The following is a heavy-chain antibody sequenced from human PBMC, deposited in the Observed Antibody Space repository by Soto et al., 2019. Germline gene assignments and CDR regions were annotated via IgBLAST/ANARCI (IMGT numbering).Heavy chain of an antibody. D-gene: IGHD6-6*01. CDR1: GGTFSSYT. J-gene: IGHJ4*02. CDR3: VKPLGVFRSREPFDY. CDR2: IIPILGIA. V-gene: IGHV1-69*02. Sequence: QVQLVQSGAEVKKPGSSVKVSCKASGGTFSSYTISWVRQAPGQGLEWMGRIIPILGIANYAQKFQGRVTITADKSTSTAYMELSSLRSEDTAVYYCVKPLGVFRSREPFDYWGQGTLVTVSS.